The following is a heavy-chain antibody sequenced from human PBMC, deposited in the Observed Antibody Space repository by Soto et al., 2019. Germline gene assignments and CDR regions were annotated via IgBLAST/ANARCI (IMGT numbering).Heavy chain of an antibody. CDR1: GFSFSSFA. V-gene: IGHV3-48*03. Sequence: GGSLRLSCEASGFSFSSFAMNWVRQAPGRGLEWVSYISDDGASIYYADSLKGRFTISRDNAKNSLSLQMNNLRAEDTAVYYCARENSVQAWLHHFDHCGLGTLVTVSS. J-gene: IGHJ4*02. CDR3: ARENSVQAWLHHFDH. CDR2: ISDDGASI. D-gene: IGHD5-18*01.